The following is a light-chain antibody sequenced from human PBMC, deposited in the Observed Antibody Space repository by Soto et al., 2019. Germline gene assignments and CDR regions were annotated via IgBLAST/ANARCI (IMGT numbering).Light chain of an antibody. CDR3: QHYDNLPFT. CDR1: QDISNY. J-gene: IGKJ3*01. Sequence: DIQMTQSPSSLSASVGDRVTITCQASQDISNYLNWYQQKPGKAPKLLIYDASNLETGVPSRFSGNGSGTDFTFTISSLQPEDIATYYCQHYDNLPFTFGPGTKVDIK. V-gene: IGKV1-33*01. CDR2: DAS.